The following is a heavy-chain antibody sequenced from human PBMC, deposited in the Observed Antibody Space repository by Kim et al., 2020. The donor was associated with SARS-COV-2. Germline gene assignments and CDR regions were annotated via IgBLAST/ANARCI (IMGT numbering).Heavy chain of an antibody. J-gene: IGHJ6*02. D-gene: IGHD6-13*01. CDR2: MNPNSGNT. Sequence: ASVKVSCKASGYTFTSYDINWVRQATGQGLEWMGWMNPNSGNTGYAQKFQGRVTMTRNTSISTAYMELSSLRSEDTAVYYCATPGYSSSWYVSYYYYYYGMDVWGQGTTVTVSS. CDR3: ATPGYSSSWYVSYYYYYYGMDV. CDR1: GYTFTSYD. V-gene: IGHV1-8*01.